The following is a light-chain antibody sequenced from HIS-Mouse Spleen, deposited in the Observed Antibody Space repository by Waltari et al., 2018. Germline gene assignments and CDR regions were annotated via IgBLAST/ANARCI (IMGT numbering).Light chain of an antibody. CDR2: EVS. V-gene: IGLV2-14*01. J-gene: IGLJ3*02. CDR3: SSYTSSSTWV. Sequence: QSALPQPASVSGSPGQSITISCTGTSSDVGCYHYVSWYQQHPGKAPKLMIYEVSNGPSGVSNRFSGSKSGNTASLTISGLQAEDEADYYCSSYTSSSTWVFGGGTKLTVL. CDR1: SSDVGCYHY.